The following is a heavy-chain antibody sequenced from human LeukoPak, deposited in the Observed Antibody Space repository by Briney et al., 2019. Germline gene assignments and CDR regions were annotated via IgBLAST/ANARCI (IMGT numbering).Heavy chain of an antibody. Sequence: SETLSLTCTVAGGSISTYYWSWIRQPPGKGLEWIGEINHSGSTNYNPSLKSRVTISVDTSKNQFSLKLSSVTAADTAVYYCARYYYGSGSYMYNWFDPWGQGTLLTVSS. CDR2: INHSGST. J-gene: IGHJ5*02. V-gene: IGHV4-34*01. CDR1: GGSISTYY. CDR3: ARYYYGSGSYMYNWFDP. D-gene: IGHD3-10*01.